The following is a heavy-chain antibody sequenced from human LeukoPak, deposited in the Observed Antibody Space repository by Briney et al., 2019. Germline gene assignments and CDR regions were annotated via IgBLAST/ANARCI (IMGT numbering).Heavy chain of an antibody. J-gene: IGHJ3*02. D-gene: IGHD2-2*01. V-gene: IGHV4-39*07. Sequence: SETLSLTCTVSGGSISSSRYYWGWIRQPPGKGLEWIVSIHYSGSTYYNPSLKSRVTVSVDPSENQFSLKLSSVAAADTAVYFCVRTRLSDHIVPAAERADDACDMWGQGTMVTVSS. CDR2: IHYSGST. CDR1: GGSISSSRYY. CDR3: VRTRLSDHIVPAAERADDACDM.